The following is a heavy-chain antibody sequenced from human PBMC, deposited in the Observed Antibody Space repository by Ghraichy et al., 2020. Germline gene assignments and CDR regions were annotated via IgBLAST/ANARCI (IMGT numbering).Heavy chain of an antibody. CDR1: GGSISSSSYY. CDR2: IYYSGST. Sequence: SETLSLTCTVSGGSISSSSYYWGWIRQPPGKGLEWIGSIYYSGSTYYNPSLKSRVTISVDTSKNQFSLKLSSVTAADTAVYYCASTGYGYYYDSSGYYNNEPYDYWGQGTLVTVSS. D-gene: IGHD3-22*01. J-gene: IGHJ4*02. CDR3: ASTGYGYYYDSSGYYNNEPYDY. V-gene: IGHV4-39*01.